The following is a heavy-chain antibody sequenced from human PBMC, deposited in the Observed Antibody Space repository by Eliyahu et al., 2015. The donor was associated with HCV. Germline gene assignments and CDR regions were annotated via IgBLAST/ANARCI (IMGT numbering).Heavy chain of an antibody. CDR1: GFNISTYS. CDR3: ARVGFLDAFDI. J-gene: IGHJ3*02. CDR2: ISFSSNTL. V-gene: IGHV3-48*01. D-gene: IGHD2/OR15-2a*01. Sequence: EVQLVESGGGLVQPGGSLRLSCAASGFNISTYSITWVRQAPGKGLAWVSYISFSSNTLYYADSVKGRFTISRDKAKNSVYLQMNSLRAEDTAVYYCARVGFLDAFDIWGQGTMVTVSS.